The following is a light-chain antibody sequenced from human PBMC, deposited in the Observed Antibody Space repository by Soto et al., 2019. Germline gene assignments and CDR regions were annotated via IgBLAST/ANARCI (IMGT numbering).Light chain of an antibody. CDR2: NNN. V-gene: IGLV1-44*01. CDR1: SSNIGDNP. J-gene: IGLJ1*01. Sequence: QSVLPQPPSASAPPGQRVTISCSGGSSNIGDNPVNWYQHLPGAAPPLLIYNNNQRPSGVPDRFSGSKSGASASLAISGLRSEDEADYYCSTWDDTLDAYVFGTGTKLTVL. CDR3: STWDDTLDAYV.